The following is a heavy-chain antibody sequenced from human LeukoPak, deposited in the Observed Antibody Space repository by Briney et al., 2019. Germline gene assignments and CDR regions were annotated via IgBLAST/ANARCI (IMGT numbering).Heavy chain of an antibody. CDR1: GVSISSYY. Sequence: PSETLSLSCTVSGVSISSYYWSWIRQPPGKGLEWIGYIYYSGSTNYNPSLKSRVTISVDTSKNQFSLKLSSVTAADTAVYYCARSRGLYYYDSSGYYHGYYFDYWGQGTLVTVSS. CDR2: IYYSGST. J-gene: IGHJ4*02. V-gene: IGHV4-59*01. D-gene: IGHD3-22*01. CDR3: ARSRGLYYYDSSGYYHGYYFDY.